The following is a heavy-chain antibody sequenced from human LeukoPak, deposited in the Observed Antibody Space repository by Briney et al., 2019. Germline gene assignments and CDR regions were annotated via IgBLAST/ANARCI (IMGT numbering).Heavy chain of an antibody. J-gene: IGHJ2*01. D-gene: IGHD2-2*01. CDR3: ATVTVVVPAGIRYFDL. CDR2: IYHSGST. CDR1: GGSISSSNW. V-gene: IGHV4-4*02. Sequence: SETLSLTCAVSGGSISSSNWWSWVRQPPGKGLEWIGEIYHSGSTNYNPSLKSRVTISVDKSKNQFSLKLSSVTAADTAVYYCATVTVVVPAGIRYFDLWGRGTLVTVSS.